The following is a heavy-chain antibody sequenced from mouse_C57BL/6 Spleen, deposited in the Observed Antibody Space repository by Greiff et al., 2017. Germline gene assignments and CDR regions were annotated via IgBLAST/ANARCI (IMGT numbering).Heavy chain of an antibody. CDR3: ARGYYYGSSYPFDY. Sequence: QVQLQQPGAELVKPGASVKLSCKASGYTFTSYWMHWVKQRPGQGLEWIGMIHPNSGSTNYNEKFKSKATLTVDKSSSTAYMQLSSLTSEDSAVYYCARGYYYGSSYPFDYWGQGTTLTVSS. D-gene: IGHD1-1*01. J-gene: IGHJ2*01. V-gene: IGHV1-64*01. CDR2: IHPNSGST. CDR1: GYTFTSYW.